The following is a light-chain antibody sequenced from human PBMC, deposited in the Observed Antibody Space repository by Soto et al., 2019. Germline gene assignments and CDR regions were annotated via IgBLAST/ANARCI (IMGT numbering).Light chain of an antibody. CDR2: DVS. CDR1: SSDVGGYNY. J-gene: IGLJ2*01. CDR3: SSYAGSNTQV. V-gene: IGLV2-14*01. Sequence: QSALTQPASVSGSPGQSITVSCIGTSSDVGGYNYVSWYQQHPGKAPKLMIHDVSNRPSGVSNRFSGSKSGNTASLTISGLQAEDEAYYYCSSYAGSNTQVFGGGTKLTVL.